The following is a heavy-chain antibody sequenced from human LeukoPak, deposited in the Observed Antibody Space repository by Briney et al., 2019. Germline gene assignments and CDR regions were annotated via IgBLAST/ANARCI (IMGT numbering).Heavy chain of an antibody. V-gene: IGHV3-7*01. D-gene: IGHD2-2*03. Sequence: GGCLRLSCTASGFTFSSYWMSWVRQAPGKGLEWVANINQNGNETNSVDSVKGRFTISRDNSKNSLFLQMNSLRAEDTAVYYCAKDLDIVVVPAARSAFDIWGQGTMVTVSS. CDR2: INQNGNET. J-gene: IGHJ3*02. CDR3: AKDLDIVVVPAARSAFDI. CDR1: GFTFSSYW.